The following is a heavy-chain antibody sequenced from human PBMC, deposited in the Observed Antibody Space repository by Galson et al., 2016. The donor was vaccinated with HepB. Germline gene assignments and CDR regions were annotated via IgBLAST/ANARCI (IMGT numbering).Heavy chain of an antibody. V-gene: IGHV4-39*01. J-gene: IGHJ6*02. Sequence: ETLSLTCTVSGDTSQSMSSSSFNWGWIRQSPTTGLEWVGNIDYRGTTSYNPSLESRVTISIDTSKRQFSLKVASVTAADTAVYYCVRRNDFDYWSGFRDAYGMDVWGQGTTVIVSS. CDR1: GDTSQSMSSSSFN. D-gene: IGHD3-3*01. CDR3: VRRNDFDYWSGFRDAYGMDV. CDR2: IDYRGTT.